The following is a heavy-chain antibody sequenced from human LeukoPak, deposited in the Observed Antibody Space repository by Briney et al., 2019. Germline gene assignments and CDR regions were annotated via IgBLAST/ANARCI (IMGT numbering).Heavy chain of an antibody. J-gene: IGHJ3*02. CDR1: GFTFSSYA. D-gene: IGHD3-10*01. CDR3: AKCTGWFGELLGAFDI. V-gene: IGHV3-23*01. CDR2: ISGSGGST. Sequence: GGSLRLSCAASGFTFSSYAMSWVRQAPGKGLEWVSAISGSGGSTYYADSVKGRFTISRDNSKNTLYLQMNSLRAEDTAVYYCAKCTGWFGELLGAFDIWGQGTVVTVSS.